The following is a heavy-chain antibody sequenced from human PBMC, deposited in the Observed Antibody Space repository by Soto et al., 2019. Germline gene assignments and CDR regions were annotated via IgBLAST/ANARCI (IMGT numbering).Heavy chain of an antibody. J-gene: IGHJ6*02. CDR3: ARDSRVYQLGYYYYGMDV. D-gene: IGHD2-2*01. CDR2: ISYDGSNK. Sequence: QVQLVESGGGVVQPGRSLRLSCAASGFTFSSYAMHWVREAPGKGLEWVAVISYDGSNKYYADSVKGRFTISRDNSKNTLYLQMNSLRAEDTAVYYCARDSRVYQLGYYYYGMDVWGQGTTVTVSS. V-gene: IGHV3-30-3*01. CDR1: GFTFSSYA.